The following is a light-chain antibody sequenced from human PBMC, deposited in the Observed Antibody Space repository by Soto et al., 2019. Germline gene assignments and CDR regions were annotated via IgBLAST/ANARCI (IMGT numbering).Light chain of an antibody. V-gene: IGLV2-14*01. J-gene: IGLJ1*01. Sequence: LTQPGPVSGTPRQLITISCTGTTSDDGGYDCVPWSQQHPGQAPRLLIYEVSKRPSGVSDRGSGSKSGNPASLSTSRLQAADEADYYSYSFTTGNTLYVFGTGTKV. CDR2: EVS. CDR3: YSFTTGNTLYV. CDR1: TSDDGGYDC.